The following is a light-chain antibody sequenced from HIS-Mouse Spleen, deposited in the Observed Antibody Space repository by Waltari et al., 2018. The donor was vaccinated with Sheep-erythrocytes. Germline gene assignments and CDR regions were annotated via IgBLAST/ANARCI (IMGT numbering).Light chain of an antibody. CDR1: SSDVGGYNY. Sequence: QSALTQPASVSGSPGQSVTISCTGTSSDVGGYNYVSWYQQHPGKAPKLMIYEVSKRPSGGPDRFSGSKSGNTASRTGAGLQAEDEADYYGSSYAGSNNWVFGGGTKLTVL. V-gene: IGLV2-8*01. CDR3: SSYAGSNNWV. J-gene: IGLJ3*02. CDR2: EVS.